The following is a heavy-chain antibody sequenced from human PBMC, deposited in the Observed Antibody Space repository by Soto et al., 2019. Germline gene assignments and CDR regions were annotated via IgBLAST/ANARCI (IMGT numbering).Heavy chain of an antibody. CDR1: GDSVSGGYY. V-gene: IGHV4-31*03. Sequence: QVQLQESGPGLVKPSQTLFLTCTVSGDSVSGGYYWSWVRQRPRKGLEWIGYVSPIGTPYYSPSLNSRVSISIDTSKNQLSLEVRSVTAADTAVYYCARDRGSYGMDVWGQGTTVTVSS. J-gene: IGHJ6*02. CDR3: ARDRGSYGMDV. CDR2: VSPIGTP.